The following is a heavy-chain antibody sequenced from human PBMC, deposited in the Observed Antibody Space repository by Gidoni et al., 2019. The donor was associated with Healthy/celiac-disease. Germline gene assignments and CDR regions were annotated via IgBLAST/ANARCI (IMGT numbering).Heavy chain of an antibody. CDR3: AKDKSVTMIVVVINLDY. J-gene: IGHJ4*02. V-gene: IGHV3-23*01. D-gene: IGHD3-22*01. CDR2: ISGSGGST. Sequence: EVQLLESGGGLVQPGGSLRLSCAASGFTFSSYAMSWVRQAPGKGLGWVSAISGSGGSTYYADSVKGRFTISRDNSKNTLYLQMNSLRAEDTAVYYCAKDKSVTMIVVVINLDYWGQGTLVTVSS. CDR1: GFTFSSYA.